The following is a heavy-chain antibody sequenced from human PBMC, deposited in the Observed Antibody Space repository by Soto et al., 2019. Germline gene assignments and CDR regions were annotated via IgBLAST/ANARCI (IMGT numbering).Heavy chain of an antibody. J-gene: IGHJ6*02. D-gene: IGHD6-13*01. CDR3: AKGGSSWSGGDMDV. V-gene: IGHV3-13*01. CDR1: GFTFSSYD. CDR2: IGTAGDT. Sequence: PGESLKISCAASGFTFSSYDMHWVRQATGKGLEWVSAIGTAGDTYYPGSVKGRFTISRENAKNSLYLQMNSLRAGDTAVYYCAKGGSSWSGGDMDVWGQGTTVTVSS.